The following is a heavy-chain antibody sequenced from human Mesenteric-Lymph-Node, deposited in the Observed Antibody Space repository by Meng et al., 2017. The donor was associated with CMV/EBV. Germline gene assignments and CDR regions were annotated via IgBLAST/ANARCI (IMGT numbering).Heavy chain of an antibody. CDR2: ISSSSSYI. V-gene: IGHV3-21*01. CDR3: ARERVPAAILDY. Sequence: GESLKISCAASGFTFSSYSMNWVRQAPGKGLEWVSSISSSSSYIYYADSVKGRFTISRDNAKNSLYLQMNSLRAEDTAVYYCARERVPAAILDYWGQGTLVTVSS. J-gene: IGHJ4*02. D-gene: IGHD2-2*01. CDR1: GFTFSSYS.